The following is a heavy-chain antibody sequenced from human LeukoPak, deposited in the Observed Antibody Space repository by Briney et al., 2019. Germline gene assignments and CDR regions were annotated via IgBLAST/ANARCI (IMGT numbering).Heavy chain of an antibody. D-gene: IGHD6-19*01. Sequence: GGSLRLSCAASGFTFSSYAMSWVRQAPGKGLEWVSAISSSGGSTYYADSVKGRFTISRDNSKNTLYLQMNSLRAEDTAVYYCAKDGAVAGIYDYWGQGTLVTVSS. CDR3: AKDGAVAGIYDY. CDR2: ISSSGGST. CDR1: GFTFSSYA. V-gene: IGHV3-23*01. J-gene: IGHJ4*02.